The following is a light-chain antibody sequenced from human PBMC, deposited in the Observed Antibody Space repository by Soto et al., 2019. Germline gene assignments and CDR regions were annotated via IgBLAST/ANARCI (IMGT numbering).Light chain of an antibody. J-gene: IGLJ1*01. CDR1: SSDVGGYNF. CDR3: SSYAGNYNYV. CDR2: EVS. Sequence: QSVLTQPPSASGSPGQSVTISCTGTSSDVGGYNFVSWYQHHPGTAPKLMTYEVSKRPSGVPDRFSGSKSGNTASLTVSGLQAEDEADYYCSSYAGNYNYVFGSGTKLTVL. V-gene: IGLV2-8*01.